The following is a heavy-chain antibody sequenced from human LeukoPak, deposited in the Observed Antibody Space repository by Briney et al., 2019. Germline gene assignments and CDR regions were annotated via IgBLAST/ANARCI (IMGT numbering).Heavy chain of an antibody. J-gene: IGHJ4*02. CDR1: GFTFSIYA. V-gene: IGHV3-23*01. CDR2: ISGSDGST. CDR3: AKDPEGYSYGRYYFDF. Sequence: GGSLTLSCAASGFTFSIYAMNWVRQAPGKGLEWVSAISGSDGSTYYADSVKGRFTISRDNSKNTLYLQMNSLRAEDTAVYYCAKDPEGYSYGRYYFDFWGQGTLVADSS. D-gene: IGHD5-18*01.